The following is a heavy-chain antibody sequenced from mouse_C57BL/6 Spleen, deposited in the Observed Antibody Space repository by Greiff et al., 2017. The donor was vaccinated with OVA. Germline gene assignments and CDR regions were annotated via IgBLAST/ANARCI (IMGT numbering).Heavy chain of an antibody. Sequence: EVQRVESGGDLVKPGGSLKLSCAASGFTFSSYGMSWVRQTPDKRLEWVATISSGGSYTYYPDSVKGRFTISRDNAKNTLYLQMSSLKSEDTAMYYCAMRYGSSYGALDYWGQGTTLTVSS. D-gene: IGHD1-1*01. V-gene: IGHV5-6*01. CDR2: ISSGGSYT. J-gene: IGHJ2*01. CDR1: GFTFSSYG. CDR3: AMRYGSSYGALDY.